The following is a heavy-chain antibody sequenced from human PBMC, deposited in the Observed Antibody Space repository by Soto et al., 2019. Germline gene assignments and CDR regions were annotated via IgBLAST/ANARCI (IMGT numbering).Heavy chain of an antibody. D-gene: IGHD5-12*01. Sequence: QVQLVESGGGVVQPGRSLRLSCAPSGFTFSKDGMHWVRQAPGKGLEWVAYISYAGFNKYYSDSVKGRFTISRDNSKYTLYLQMNSLRAADTADYYCARESSEWLLELTHWGQGSLVTVST. J-gene: IGHJ4*02. CDR1: GFTFSKDG. CDR2: ISYAGFNK. CDR3: ARESSEWLLELTH. V-gene: IGHV3-30*03.